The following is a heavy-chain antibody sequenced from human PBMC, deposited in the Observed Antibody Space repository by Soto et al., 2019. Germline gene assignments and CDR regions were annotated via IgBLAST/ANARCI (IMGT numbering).Heavy chain of an antibody. D-gene: IGHD3-9*01. J-gene: IGHJ3*02. CDR2: IDTQNGNT. CDR1: GYSFTSYG. Sequence: VQLEQSGAELKKPGASVRVSCKASGYSFTSYGITWVRQAPGQGLGWMAWIDTQNGNTNHAYKLQGRVSMTTDTSTTTAYMELRGLRSDDTAMYYCARYLPEALGALDIWGQGTMVTVSS. CDR3: ARYLPEALGALDI. V-gene: IGHV1-18*01.